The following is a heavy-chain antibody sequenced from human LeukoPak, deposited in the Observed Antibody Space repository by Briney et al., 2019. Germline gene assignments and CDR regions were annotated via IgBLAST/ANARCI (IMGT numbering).Heavy chain of an antibody. CDR1: GFTFSSYS. CDR3: ARDRDYCSSTSCYSDAFDI. D-gene: IGHD2-2*01. Sequence: PPGRSRRLSCAASGFTFSSYSMNWVRQAPGKWLEWVSYISRSSSTIYYADSVKGRFTISRDNAKNSLYLQMNSLRDEDTAVYYCARDRDYCSSTSCYSDAFDIWGQGTMVTVSS. CDR2: ISRSSSTI. V-gene: IGHV3-48*02. J-gene: IGHJ3*02.